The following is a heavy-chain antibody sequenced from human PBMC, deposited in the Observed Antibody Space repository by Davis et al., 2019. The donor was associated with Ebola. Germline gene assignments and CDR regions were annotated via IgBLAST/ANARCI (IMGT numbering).Heavy chain of an antibody. CDR2: INHSGST. V-gene: IGHV4-34*01. Sequence: MPSETLSLTCAVYGGSFRGYYWSWLRQPPGKGLEWIGEINHSGSTNYNPSLKSRVTISVDKSKNQFSLKLSSVTAADTAVYYWARDYQTARDRYYYYGMDVWGQGTTVTVSS. CDR1: GGSFRGYY. D-gene: IGHD5-18*01. J-gene: IGHJ6*02. CDR3: ARDYQTARDRYYYYGMDV.